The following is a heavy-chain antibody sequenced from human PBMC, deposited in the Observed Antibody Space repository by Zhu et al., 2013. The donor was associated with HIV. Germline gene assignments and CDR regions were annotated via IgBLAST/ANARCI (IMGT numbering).Heavy chain of an antibody. V-gene: IGHV1-18*01. CDR1: GYTFISYG. CDR2: ISGYNGNA. Sequence: QLQLVQSGAEVKKPGASVKVSCKASGYTFISYGISWVRQAPGQGLEWMGWISGYNGNANYAQKFQGRITMTTDPVTSTVSMELRSLRSDDTAVYYCARMDKGSCTATTCPDWFDPWGQGTLVTVSS. CDR3: ARMDKGSCTATTCPDWFDP. J-gene: IGHJ5*02. D-gene: IGHD2-8*02.